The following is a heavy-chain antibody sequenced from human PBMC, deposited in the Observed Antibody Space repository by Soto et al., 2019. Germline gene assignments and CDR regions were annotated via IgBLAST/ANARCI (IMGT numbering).Heavy chain of an antibody. V-gene: IGHV4-59*11. CDR2: IYFTGST. CDR3: ARGGSWFDP. Sequence: SETLSLTXTVSSGSTSPHYWSWIRQSPGKGLEWIAYIYFTGSTNYNPSLKSRVTISIDTSKNQFSLKLTSVTAADTAVYYCARGGSWFDPWGQGTLVTVSS. J-gene: IGHJ5*02. CDR1: SGSTSPHY.